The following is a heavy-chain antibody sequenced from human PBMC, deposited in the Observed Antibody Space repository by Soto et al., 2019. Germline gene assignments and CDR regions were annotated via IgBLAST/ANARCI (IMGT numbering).Heavy chain of an antibody. J-gene: IGHJ5*01. CDR1: GYTFTDYD. D-gene: IGHD6-19*01. CDR3: ARVAVAARPRWYNWFDP. Sequence: QQQLVQSGAEVKKPGASVKVSCMTSGYTFTDYDINWGRQASGQGLEMGGWMNPNSGETGYTQEFQGRVTMTRSSSLSTAYLELGSLTSADAAIYFCARVAVAARPRWYNWFDPWGQGTLVTVSS. CDR2: MNPNSGET. V-gene: IGHV1-8*01.